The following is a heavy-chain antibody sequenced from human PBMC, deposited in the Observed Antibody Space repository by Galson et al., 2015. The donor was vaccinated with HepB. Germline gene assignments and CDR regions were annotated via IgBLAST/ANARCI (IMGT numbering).Heavy chain of an antibody. CDR2: IKQDGSVT. V-gene: IGHV3-7*03. Sequence: SLRLSCAASGNSFSIYYMSWVRQAPGKGLEWVANIKQDGSVTDYADSVKGRFTISRDNARSSLYLQMDSLRAGDMAVYFCATGGNYWAHWGQGTLVTVTS. CDR3: ATGGNYWAH. D-gene: IGHD1-26*01. J-gene: IGHJ4*02. CDR1: GNSFSIYY.